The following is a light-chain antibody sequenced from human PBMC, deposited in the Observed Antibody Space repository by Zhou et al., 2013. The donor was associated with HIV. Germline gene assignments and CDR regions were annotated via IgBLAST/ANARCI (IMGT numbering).Light chain of an antibody. CDR3: QQYGYSPFT. CDR2: KAS. V-gene: IGKV1-5*03. Sequence: DIQMTQSPSTLSASVGDRVTITCRASQSISNWLAWYQQKPGKAPKLLIYKASSLESGVPSRFSGSGSGTEFTLTISSLQPDDFAVYYCQQYGYSPFTFGPGTKVDI. J-gene: IGKJ3*01. CDR1: QSISNW.